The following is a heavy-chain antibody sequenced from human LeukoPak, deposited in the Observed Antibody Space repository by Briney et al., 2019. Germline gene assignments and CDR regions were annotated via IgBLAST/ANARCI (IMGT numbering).Heavy chain of an antibody. V-gene: IGHV4-34*01. J-gene: IGHJ4*02. CDR3: ARVRTYYDFWSGYHLDY. Sequence: SETLSLTCAVYGGSFSGYYWSWIRQPPGKGLEWIGEINHSGSTNYNPSLKSRVTISVDTSKNQFSLRLSSVTAADTAVYYCARVRTYYDFWSGYHLDYWGQGTLVTVSS. CDR1: GGSFSGYY. CDR2: INHSGST. D-gene: IGHD3-3*01.